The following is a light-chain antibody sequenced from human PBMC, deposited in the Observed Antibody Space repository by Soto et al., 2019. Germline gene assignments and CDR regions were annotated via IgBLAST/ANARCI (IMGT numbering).Light chain of an antibody. Sequence: QSVLTQPASVSGSPGQSITISCTGTSSDVGGYNYVSWYQQHPGKAPKLMIYDVSNRPSGVSNRFSGSKSGNTASLTISGLQAEDEADYYCSSYKSNSTLVFGTGTKVTVL. CDR1: SSDVGGYNY. V-gene: IGLV2-14*01. J-gene: IGLJ1*01. CDR3: SSYKSNSTLV. CDR2: DVS.